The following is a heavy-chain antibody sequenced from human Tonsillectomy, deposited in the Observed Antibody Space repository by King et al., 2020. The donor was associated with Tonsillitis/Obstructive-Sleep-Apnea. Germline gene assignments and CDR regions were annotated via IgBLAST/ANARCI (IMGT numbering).Heavy chain of an antibody. CDR1: GFTFDDYT. Sequence: VQLVESGGVVVQPGGSLRLSCAASGFTFDDYTMHWVRQAPGKGLEWVSLISWDGGNTYYADSVKGRFTISRDNSKNSLYLQMNSLRTEDTALYYCAKGKTSPPYYYYYMDVWGKGTTVTVSS. J-gene: IGHJ6*03. CDR3: AKGKTSPPYYYYYMDV. CDR2: ISWDGGNT. D-gene: IGHD2-2*01. V-gene: IGHV3-43*01.